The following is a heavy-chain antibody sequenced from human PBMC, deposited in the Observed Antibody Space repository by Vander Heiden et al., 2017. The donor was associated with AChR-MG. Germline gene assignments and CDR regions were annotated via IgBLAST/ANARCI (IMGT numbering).Heavy chain of an antibody. V-gene: IGHV1-8*01. D-gene: IGHD4-17*01. CDR3: ATRARTVTTDIDY. Sequence: QVQLVQSGAEVKKPGASVKVSCKASGYTFTSYDINWVRQATGQGLEWMGWMNPNSGNTGYAQKFQGRVTMTRNTSISTAYMELSRLRSEDTAVYYCATRARTVTTDIDYWGQGTLVTVSS. J-gene: IGHJ4*02. CDR1: GYTFTSYD. CDR2: MNPNSGNT.